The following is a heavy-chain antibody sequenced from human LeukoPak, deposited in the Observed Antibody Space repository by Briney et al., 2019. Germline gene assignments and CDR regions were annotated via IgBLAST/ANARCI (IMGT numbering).Heavy chain of an antibody. CDR3: ARGTIFGVVPYYYMDV. J-gene: IGHJ6*03. V-gene: IGHV1-69*05. D-gene: IGHD3-3*01. CDR2: IIPIFGTA. CDR1: GGTFSSYA. Sequence: SVKVSCKASGGTFSSYATSWVRQAPGQGLEWMGRIIPIFGTANYAQKFQGRVTITTDESTSTAYMELSSLRSEDTAVYYCARGTIFGVVPYYYMDVWGKGTTVTVSS.